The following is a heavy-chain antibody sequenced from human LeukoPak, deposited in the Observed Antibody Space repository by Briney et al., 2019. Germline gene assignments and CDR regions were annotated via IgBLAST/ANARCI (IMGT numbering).Heavy chain of an antibody. Sequence: SETLSLTCTVSGGSISTSVYYWGWIRQPPGKEREWIGTIYHNGSTYYNPSLKSRITIFVDTSKNQFSLKLNSVTAADTAVYYCARRWAHFDYWGQGTLVTVSS. CDR1: GGSISTSVYY. CDR2: IYHNGST. CDR3: ARRWAHFDY. D-gene: IGHD3-16*01. J-gene: IGHJ4*02. V-gene: IGHV4-39*01.